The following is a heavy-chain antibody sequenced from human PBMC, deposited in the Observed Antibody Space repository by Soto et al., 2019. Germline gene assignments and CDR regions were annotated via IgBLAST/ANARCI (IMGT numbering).Heavy chain of an antibody. Sequence: GGSLRLSCAASGFTFSSYAMSWVRQAPGKGLEWVSAISGSGGSTYNADSVKGRFTISRDNSKDTLYLQMNSLRAEDTAVYYCARRVIGSSRAFDIWGQGTMVTVSS. J-gene: IGHJ3*02. CDR2: ISGSGGST. CDR3: ARRVIGSSRAFDI. D-gene: IGHD3-10*01. CDR1: GFTFSSYA. V-gene: IGHV3-23*01.